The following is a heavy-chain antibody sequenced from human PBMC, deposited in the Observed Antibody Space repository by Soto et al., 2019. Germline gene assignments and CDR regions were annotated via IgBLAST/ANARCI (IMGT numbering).Heavy chain of an antibody. CDR1: GFTFNSHE. J-gene: IGHJ5*02. D-gene: IGHD2-2*02. CDR3: ARSWGLYCSSSRCYSPWFDP. CDR2: ISSSGGSI. Sequence: EVQLVESGGGLVQPGGSLRLSCAGSGFTFNSHEMTWVRQAPGKGLEWISSISSSGGSIYYADSVKGRFTVSRDNAKNSLYLPMNSLRAEDTAVYYCARSWGLYCSSSRCYSPWFDPWGRGTLVTVSS. V-gene: IGHV3-48*03.